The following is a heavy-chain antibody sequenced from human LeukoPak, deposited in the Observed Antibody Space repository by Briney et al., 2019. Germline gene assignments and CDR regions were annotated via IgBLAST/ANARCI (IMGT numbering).Heavy chain of an antibody. Sequence: PSQTPSLTCAVSGGSISSGGYSWSWIRQPPGKGLEWIGYIYHSGSTYYNPSLKSRVTISVDRSKNQFSLKLSSVTAADTAVYYCARVDRGDYYDSSGYYAWFDPWGQGTLVTVSS. CDR1: GGSISSGGYS. CDR2: IYHSGST. D-gene: IGHD3-22*01. V-gene: IGHV4-30-2*01. CDR3: ARVDRGDYYDSSGYYAWFDP. J-gene: IGHJ5*02.